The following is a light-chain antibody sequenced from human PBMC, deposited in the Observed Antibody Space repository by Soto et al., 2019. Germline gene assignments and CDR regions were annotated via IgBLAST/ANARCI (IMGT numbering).Light chain of an antibody. CDR3: QHRSSWPLS. CDR2: DAS. V-gene: IGKV3-11*01. CDR1: QSVSRY. Sequence: EIVLTQSPATLSLSPGERATLSCRASQSVSRYLAWYQQKPGQAPRLFIYDASKRATGIPARFSGSGSETDFSLTVSSLEPEDVAVYYCQHRSSWPLSFGGGTKVEI. J-gene: IGKJ4*01.